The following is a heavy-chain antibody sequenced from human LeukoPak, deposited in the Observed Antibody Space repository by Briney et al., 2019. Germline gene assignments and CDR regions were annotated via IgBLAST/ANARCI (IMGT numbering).Heavy chain of an antibody. V-gene: IGHV1-46*01. J-gene: IGHJ4*02. Sequence: ASVKVSCKASGYTFTSYYMHWVRQAPGQGLEWMGIINPSGGSTSYAQKFQGRVTMTRDTSTSTVYMELSSLRSGDTAVYYCARDEKRRDGYPTYYFDYWGQGTLVTVSS. CDR2: INPSGGST. CDR1: GYTFTSYY. CDR3: ARDEKRRDGYPTYYFDY. D-gene: IGHD5-24*01.